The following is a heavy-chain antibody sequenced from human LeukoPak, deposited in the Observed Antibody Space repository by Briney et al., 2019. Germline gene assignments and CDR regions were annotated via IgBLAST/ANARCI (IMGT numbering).Heavy chain of an antibody. Sequence: PGGSLRLSCAGSGFTFRSYAMSWVRQAPGKGLEWVSGVTGSASSTYYEDSVKGRFTISRDNSKNILYLQMNSLRVEDTAVYYCAKGWYNGPNWFDPWGQGTLVTVSS. CDR1: GFTFRSYA. V-gene: IGHV3-23*01. D-gene: IGHD1-14*01. CDR3: AKGWYNGPNWFDP. J-gene: IGHJ5*02. CDR2: VTGSASST.